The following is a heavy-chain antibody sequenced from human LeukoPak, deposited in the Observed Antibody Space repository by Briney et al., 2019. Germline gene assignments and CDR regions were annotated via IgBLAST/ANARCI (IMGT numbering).Heavy chain of an antibody. V-gene: IGHV3-23*01. Sequence: GGSLRLSCSASGFTSNNFPMSWVRQAPGKGLEWVSAISGSGGSTYYADSVKGRFTISRDNSKNTLYLQMNSLRAEDTAVYYCAKDLTYGEYAGGDAFDIWGQGTMVTVSS. CDR2: ISGSGGST. J-gene: IGHJ3*02. D-gene: IGHD4-17*01. CDR3: AKDLTYGEYAGGDAFDI. CDR1: GFTSNNFP.